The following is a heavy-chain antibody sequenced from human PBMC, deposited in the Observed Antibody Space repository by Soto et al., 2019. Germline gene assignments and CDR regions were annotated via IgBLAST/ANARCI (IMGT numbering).Heavy chain of an antibody. D-gene: IGHD3-22*01. Sequence: SETLSLTCTVSGCSISSSSYYWGWIRQPPGKGLEWIGSIYYSGSTYYNPSLKSRVTISVDTSKNQFSLKLSSVTAADTAVYYCARHSPYYYDSSGYYYDGAFDIWGQGTMVTVSS. J-gene: IGHJ3*02. CDR1: GCSISSSSYY. V-gene: IGHV4-39*01. CDR3: ARHSPYYYDSSGYYYDGAFDI. CDR2: IYYSGST.